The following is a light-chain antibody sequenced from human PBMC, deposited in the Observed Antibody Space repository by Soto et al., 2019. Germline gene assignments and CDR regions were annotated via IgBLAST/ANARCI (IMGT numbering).Light chain of an antibody. CDR3: QSYDNSLSGL. J-gene: IGLJ2*01. CDR2: GNT. CDR1: SSNIGAGYD. V-gene: IGLV1-40*01. Sequence: QSVLTQPPSVSGAPGQRVTISCTGSSSNIGAGYDVHWYQQLPGSAPKLLIYGNTNRPSGVPDRFSGSKSGTSASLAITGLQAEDEADYYCQSYDNSLSGLFGGGTKLTFL.